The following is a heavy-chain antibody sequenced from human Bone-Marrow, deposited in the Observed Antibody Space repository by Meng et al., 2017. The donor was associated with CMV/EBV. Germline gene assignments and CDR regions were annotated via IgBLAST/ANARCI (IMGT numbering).Heavy chain of an antibody. D-gene: IGHD1-7*01. V-gene: IGHV1-46*01. CDR3: ATRGNWNYTYYFDY. CDR2: INPSGGST. Sequence: ASVKVSCKASGYTFTAYYIHWVRQAPGQGLEWMGIINPSGGSTSYAQKFQGRVTMTRDTSTSTVYMELSSLRSEDTAVYYCATRGNWNYTYYFDYWGQGTLVTVSS. J-gene: IGHJ4*02. CDR1: GYTFTAYY.